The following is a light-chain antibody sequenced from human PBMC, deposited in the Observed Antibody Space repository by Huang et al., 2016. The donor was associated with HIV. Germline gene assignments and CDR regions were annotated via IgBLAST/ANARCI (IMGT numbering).Light chain of an antibody. J-gene: IGKJ3*01. Sequence: EILLTQSPATLSLSPGERATLSCRASQSVSNFLAWYQQRPGQPPRLLIYDASTRATGNPDRFSGSGSGTDFTLTISSLEPEDFAVYYCQQRSSWPPFTFGPGTKVDIK. CDR3: QQRSSWPPFT. CDR2: DAS. CDR1: QSVSNF. V-gene: IGKV3-11*01.